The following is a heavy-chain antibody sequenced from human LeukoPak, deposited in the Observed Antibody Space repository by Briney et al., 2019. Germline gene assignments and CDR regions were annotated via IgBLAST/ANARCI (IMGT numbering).Heavy chain of an antibody. J-gene: IGHJ4*02. V-gene: IGHV3-7*01. D-gene: IGHD5-12*01. CDR1: GFTFSNYW. CDR2: IKQDGSEK. Sequence: GGSLRLSCAASGFTFSNYWMSWVRQAPGKGLEWVANIKQDGSEKYYVDSVKGRFTISRDNAKNSLYLQMNSLRAEDTAVYYCARWGGYSGYDYNFDYWGQGTLVTVSS. CDR3: ARWGGYSGYDYNFDY.